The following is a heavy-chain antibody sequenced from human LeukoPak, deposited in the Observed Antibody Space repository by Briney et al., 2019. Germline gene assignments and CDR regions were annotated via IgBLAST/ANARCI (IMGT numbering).Heavy chain of an antibody. V-gene: IGHV4-39*07. D-gene: IGHD3-16*01. J-gene: IGHJ3*02. Sequence: SETLSLTCTVSGGSISSSSYYWGWIRQPPGKGLEWIGNIYYSGSTYYNPSLKSRVTISVDTSKNQFSLKLSSVTAADTAVYYCARGLRSAFDIWGQGTMVTVSS. CDR1: GGSISSSSYY. CDR3: ARGLRSAFDI. CDR2: IYYSGST.